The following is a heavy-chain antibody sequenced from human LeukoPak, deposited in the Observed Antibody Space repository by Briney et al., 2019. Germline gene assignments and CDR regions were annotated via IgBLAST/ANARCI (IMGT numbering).Heavy chain of an antibody. V-gene: IGHV1-2*02. D-gene: IGHD5-12*01. Sequence: ASVKVSCKASGYTFTGYYMHWVRQAPGQGLKWMGWINPNSGGTNYAQKFQGRVTMTRDTSISTAYMELSRLRSDDTAVYYCARGDIVATVADYWGQGTLVTVSS. J-gene: IGHJ4*02. CDR3: ARGDIVATVADY. CDR2: INPNSGGT. CDR1: GYTFTGYY.